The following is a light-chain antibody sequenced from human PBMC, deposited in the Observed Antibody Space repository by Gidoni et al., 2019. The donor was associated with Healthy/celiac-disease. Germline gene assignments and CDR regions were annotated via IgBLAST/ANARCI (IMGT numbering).Light chain of an antibody. J-gene: IGKJ2*01. Sequence: DIVMTQPPDSLAVSLGERATINFKSSQSVLYSSNNKNYLVWYQQKPGQPPKLLIYWASTRESGVPDRFRGSGSGTYFTLPLRSLPAEDVAVYYCQQYYSTPPTFGQGTQLEIK. V-gene: IGKV4-1*01. CDR2: WAS. CDR1: QSVLYSSNNKNY. CDR3: QQYYSTPPT.